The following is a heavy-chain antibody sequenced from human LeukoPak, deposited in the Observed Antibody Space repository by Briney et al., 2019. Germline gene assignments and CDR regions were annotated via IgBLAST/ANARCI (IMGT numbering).Heavy chain of an antibody. CDR3: ARHFTGVSYFDY. D-gene: IGHD4-23*01. CDR2: INWNGGST. J-gene: IGHJ4*02. CDR1: GFTFDDYG. V-gene: IGHV3-20*04. Sequence: GGSLRLSCAASGFTFDDYGMSWVRQAPGKGLEWVSGINWNGGSTGYADSVKGRFTISRDNAKNSLYLQMNSLRAEDTALYYWARHFTGVSYFDYWGQGTLVTVSS.